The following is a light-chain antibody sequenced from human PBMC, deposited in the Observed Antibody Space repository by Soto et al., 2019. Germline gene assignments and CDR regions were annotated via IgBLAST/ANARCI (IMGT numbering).Light chain of an antibody. Sequence: QSVLTQPASVSGSAGQSITISCSGTMRDVGAYNLVSWYQQHPGTAPKLIIYEVRTRPSGISSRFSGPRSGNTASLTISGLQPEDEGDYYCSAYTARSTLVFGGGTQLTVL. CDR3: SAYTARSTLV. V-gene: IGLV2-14*01. CDR2: EVR. J-gene: IGLJ3*02. CDR1: MRDVGAYNL.